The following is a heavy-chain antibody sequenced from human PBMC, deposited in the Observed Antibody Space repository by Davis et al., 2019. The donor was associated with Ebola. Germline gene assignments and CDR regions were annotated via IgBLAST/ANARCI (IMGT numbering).Heavy chain of an antibody. Sequence: PGGSLRLSCAASGFTFDDYAMHWVRQAPGKGLEWVSGISWNSGSIGYADSVKGRFTISRDNSKNTLYLQMNSLRAEDTAVYYCARDNRIPAAIFSVTQQYYYYMDVWGKGTTVTVSS. CDR3: ARDNRIPAAIFSVTQQYYYYMDV. CDR1: GFTFDDYA. CDR2: ISWNSGSI. J-gene: IGHJ6*03. V-gene: IGHV3-9*01. D-gene: IGHD2-2*02.